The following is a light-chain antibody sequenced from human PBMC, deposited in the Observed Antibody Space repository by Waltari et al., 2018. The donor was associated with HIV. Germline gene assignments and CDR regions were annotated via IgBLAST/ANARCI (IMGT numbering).Light chain of an antibody. CDR2: GNS. J-gene: IGLJ2*01. Sequence: QSELTQPPSVSAAPGQRVTISCTGSSSNIGAGYEVHWYQQVPERAPKVVIYGNSNRPSGVPDRFSGSKSGSSASLVIAGLQSEDEADYYCQSYDSNLSGLFGGGTKVTVL. CDR3: QSYDSNLSGL. CDR1: SSNIGAGYE. V-gene: IGLV1-40*01.